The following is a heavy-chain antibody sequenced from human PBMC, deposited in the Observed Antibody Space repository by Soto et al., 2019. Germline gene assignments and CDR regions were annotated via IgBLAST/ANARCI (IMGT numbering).Heavy chain of an antibody. V-gene: IGHV4-39*01. CDR1: GGFISSSSYY. CDR3: ARLPTVVSYFDY. Sequence: QLQLQESGPGLVKPSETLSLTCTVSGGFISSSSYYWGWIRQPPGKGLEWIGSIYYSGSTYYNPSLKSRVTTSVDTSKHQFPLKLSSVTAANTSVYYSARLPTVVSYFDYWGQGTLVTVSS. CDR2: IYYSGST. D-gene: IGHD4-17*01. J-gene: IGHJ4*02.